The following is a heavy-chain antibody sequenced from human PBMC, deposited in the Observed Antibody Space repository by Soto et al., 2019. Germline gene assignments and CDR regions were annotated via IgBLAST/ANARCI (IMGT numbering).Heavy chain of an antibody. Sequence: SETLSLTCTVSGGSISSGGYYWSWIRQHPGKGLEWIGYIYYSGSTYYNPSLKSRVTISVDTSKNQFSLKLSSVTAADTAVYYWARGRGSSWYPGVYYYYYMDVWGKGTTVTVSS. CDR2: IYYSGST. CDR3: ARGRGSSWYPGVYYYYYMDV. D-gene: IGHD6-13*01. J-gene: IGHJ6*03. V-gene: IGHV4-31*03. CDR1: GGSISSGGYY.